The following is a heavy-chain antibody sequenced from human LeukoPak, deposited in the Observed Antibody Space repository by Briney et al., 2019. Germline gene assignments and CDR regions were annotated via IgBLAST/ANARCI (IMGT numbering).Heavy chain of an antibody. CDR2: INSDGSST. Sequence: GGSLRLSCAASGFTFSDYWMHWVRQDPGKGLVWVSRINSDGSSTSYADSVKGRFTISRDNAKNTLYLQMNSLRAEDTAVYYCARVSDDFWSGYYRYYYYMDVWGKGTTVTVSS. J-gene: IGHJ6*03. CDR3: ARVSDDFWSGYYRYYYYMDV. V-gene: IGHV3-74*01. CDR1: GFTFSDYW. D-gene: IGHD3-3*01.